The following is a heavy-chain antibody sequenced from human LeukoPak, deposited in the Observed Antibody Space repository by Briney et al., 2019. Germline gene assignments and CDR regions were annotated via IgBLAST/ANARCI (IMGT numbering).Heavy chain of an antibody. CDR1: GYTFTGYY. J-gene: IGHJ4*02. Sequence: ASVKVSCKASGYTFTGYYMHWVRQAPGQGLEWMGWINPNSGGTNYAQKFQGRVTMTRDTSISTVSMELSRLRSDDTAVYYCAREGHCSGGSCLDYWGQGTLVTVSS. CDR2: INPNSGGT. V-gene: IGHV1-2*02. CDR3: AREGHCSGGSCLDY. D-gene: IGHD2-15*01.